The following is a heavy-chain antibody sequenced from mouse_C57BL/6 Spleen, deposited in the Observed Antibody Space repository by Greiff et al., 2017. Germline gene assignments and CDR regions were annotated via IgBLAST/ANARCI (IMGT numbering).Heavy chain of an antibody. J-gene: IGHJ2*01. Sequence: VQLQQSGPELVKPGASVKISCKASGYAFSSSWMNWVKQRPGKGLEWIGRIYPGDGDTNYNGKFKGKATLTADKSSSTAYMQLSSLTSEDSAVYFCAREEIYGSSSYYFDYWGQGTTLTVSS. V-gene: IGHV1-82*01. CDR3: AREEIYGSSSYYFDY. D-gene: IGHD1-1*01. CDR1: GYAFSSSW. CDR2: IYPGDGDT.